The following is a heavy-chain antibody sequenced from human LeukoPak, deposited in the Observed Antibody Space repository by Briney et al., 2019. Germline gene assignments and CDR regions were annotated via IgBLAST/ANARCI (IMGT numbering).Heavy chain of an antibody. D-gene: IGHD3-10*01. CDR1: GGSISSGDYY. CDR3: ARDSWGGFGEGGFDY. CDR2: IYYSGST. J-gene: IGHJ4*02. Sequence: SQTLSLTCTVSGGSISSGDYYWSWIRQPPGKGLEWIGYIYYSGSTYYNPSLKSRVTISVDTSKNQFSLKLSSVTAADTAVYYCARDSWGGFGEGGFDYWGQGTLVTVSS. V-gene: IGHV4-30-4*08.